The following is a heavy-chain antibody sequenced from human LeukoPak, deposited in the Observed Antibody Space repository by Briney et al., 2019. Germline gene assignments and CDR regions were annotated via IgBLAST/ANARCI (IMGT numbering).Heavy chain of an antibody. D-gene: IGHD6-13*01. J-gene: IGHJ6*03. CDR1: GFTFNNYG. CDR2: ISYDGPNK. CDR3: ARMVGSSWYYYYYMGV. V-gene: IGHV3-30*03. Sequence: PGGSLRLSCAASGFTFNNYGMHWVRQAPGKGLEWVAYISYDGPNKYYADSVRGRFTISRDNPKNTQYLQMNRLRSEATAVYYCARMVGSSWYYYYYMGVWGKGTTVTGSS.